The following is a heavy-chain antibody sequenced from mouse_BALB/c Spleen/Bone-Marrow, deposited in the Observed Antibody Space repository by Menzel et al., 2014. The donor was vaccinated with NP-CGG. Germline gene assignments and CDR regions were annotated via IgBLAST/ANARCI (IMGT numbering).Heavy chain of an antibody. CDR1: GFNIKDTY. CDR3: ARCEYDAMDY. V-gene: IGHV14-3*02. J-gene: IGHJ4*01. CDR2: IDPANGNT. Sequence: VQLKESGAALVKPGASVKLSCTASGFNIKDTYMHWVKQRPEQGLEWIGRIDPANGNTKYDPKFQGKATITADTSSNTAYLQFSSLTSEDTAVYYCARCEYDAMDYWGQGTSVTVSS.